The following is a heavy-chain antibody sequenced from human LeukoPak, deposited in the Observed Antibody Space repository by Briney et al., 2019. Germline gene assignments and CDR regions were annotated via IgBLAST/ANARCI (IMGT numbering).Heavy chain of an antibody. D-gene: IGHD2-2*01. CDR3: ARDRVVYLGYCSSTSCPRGAFDI. V-gene: IGHV3-30-3*01. CDR2: ISYDGSNK. CDR1: GFTFSSYA. Sequence: PGGSLRLSCAASGFTFSSYAMHWVRQAPGKGLEWVAVISYDGSNKYYADSVKGRFTISRDNSKNTLYLQMNSLRAEDTAVYYCARDRVVYLGYCSSTSCPRGAFDIWGQGTMVTVSS. J-gene: IGHJ3*02.